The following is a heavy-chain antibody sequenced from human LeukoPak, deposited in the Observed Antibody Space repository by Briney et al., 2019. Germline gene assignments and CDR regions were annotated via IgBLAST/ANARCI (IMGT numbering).Heavy chain of an antibody. J-gene: IGHJ4*02. CDR2: IFYSGST. CDR1: GGSISSYY. D-gene: IGHD2-21*02. CDR3: ARVVGTANNYFEH. Sequence: SETLSLTCTVSGGSISSYYWSWIRQPPGKGLEWIGYIFYSGSTNYNPSLKSRVTILVDTSKNQFSLKLNSVTAADTAVYYCARVVGTANNYFEHWGQGTLVTVSS. V-gene: IGHV4-59*01.